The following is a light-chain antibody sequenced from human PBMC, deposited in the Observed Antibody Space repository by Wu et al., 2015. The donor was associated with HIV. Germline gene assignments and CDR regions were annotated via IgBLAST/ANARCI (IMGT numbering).Light chain of an antibody. Sequence: VLTQSPGTLSLSPGERATLSCRASQRLSSFYLAWYQQKPGQAPRLLIYGASTRATGIPGRFSGSGSVTDFTLTISSLEPEDFAVYYCQQYENSPRTFGQGTKVEIK. CDR2: GAS. V-gene: IGKV3-20*01. CDR3: QQYENSPRT. CDR1: QRLSSFY. J-gene: IGKJ1*01.